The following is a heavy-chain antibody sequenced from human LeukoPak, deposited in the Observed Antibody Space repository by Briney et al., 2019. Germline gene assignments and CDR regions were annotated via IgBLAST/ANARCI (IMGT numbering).Heavy chain of an antibody. CDR2: IYYSGST. D-gene: IGHD5-12*01. J-gene: IGHJ5*02. V-gene: IGHV4-61*08. CDR1: GGSISSGGYY. CDR3: ARHRFEWLRFGGRNNWFDP. Sequence: TLSLTCTVSGGSISSGGYYWSWIRQPPGKGLEWIGYIYYSGSTNYNPSLKSRVTISVYTSKNQFSLKLSSVTAADTAVYYCARHRFEWLRFGGRNNWFDPWGQGTLVTVSS.